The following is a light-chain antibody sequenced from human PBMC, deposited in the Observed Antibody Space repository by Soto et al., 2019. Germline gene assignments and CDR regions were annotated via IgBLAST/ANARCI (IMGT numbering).Light chain of an antibody. V-gene: IGLV2-14*01. CDR1: SSDVGGYNY. Sequence: QSALTQPASVSGSPGQSITISCTGTSSDVGGYNYVSWYQQHPGKAPKLMIYDVSNRPSGVSNRFSGSKSGNTASLTISGLQAEDEADYYCISYTRSSTLHVVFAGGTKLTVL. CDR3: ISYTRSSTLHVV. CDR2: DVS. J-gene: IGLJ2*01.